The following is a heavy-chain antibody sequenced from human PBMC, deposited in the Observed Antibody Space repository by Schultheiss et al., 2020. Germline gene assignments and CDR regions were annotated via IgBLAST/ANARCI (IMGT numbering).Heavy chain of an antibody. V-gene: IGHV3-33*08. D-gene: IGHD3-22*01. CDR3: AREGDSSGYYYHGMDV. J-gene: IGHJ6*02. Sequence: GGSLRLSCAASGFTFSSYGMHWVRQAPGKGLEWVAVIWYDGSNKYYADSVKGRFTISRDNSKNTLYLQMNSLRAEDTAVYYCAREGDSSGYYYHGMDVWGQGTTVTVSS. CDR1: GFTFSSYG. CDR2: IWYDGSNK.